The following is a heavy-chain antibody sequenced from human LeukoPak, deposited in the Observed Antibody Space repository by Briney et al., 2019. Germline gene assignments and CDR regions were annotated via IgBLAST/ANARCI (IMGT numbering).Heavy chain of an antibody. D-gene: IGHD3-16*01. CDR3: ARENSMGGDDAFHT. Sequence: GASVKVSCKASGYTFTSYYIHWVRQGPGQGLEWMGVSNLSGGRTSYAQKLQGRVTMTSDTSTNTVYMELTSLRSEDTAVYYCARENSMGGDDAFHTWGQGTMVTVSS. V-gene: IGHV1-46*01. CDR2: SNLSGGRT. J-gene: IGHJ3*02. CDR1: GYTFTSYY.